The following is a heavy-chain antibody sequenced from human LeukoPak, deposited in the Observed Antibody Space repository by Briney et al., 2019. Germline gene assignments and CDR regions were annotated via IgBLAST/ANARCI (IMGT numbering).Heavy chain of an antibody. D-gene: IGHD2-15*01. Sequence: SETLSHTCTVSGGSISSYYWSWIRQPAGKGLEWIGRIYTSGSTNYNPSLKSRVTMSVDTSKNQFSLKLSSVTAADTAVYYCAGSSGGSAYYYYGMDVWGQGTTVTVSS. J-gene: IGHJ6*02. CDR3: AGSSGGSAYYYYGMDV. CDR2: IYTSGST. CDR1: GGSISSYY. V-gene: IGHV4-4*07.